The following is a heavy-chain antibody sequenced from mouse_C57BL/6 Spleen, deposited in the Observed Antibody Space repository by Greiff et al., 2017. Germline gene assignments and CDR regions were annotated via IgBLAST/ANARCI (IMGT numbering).Heavy chain of an antibody. V-gene: IGHV1-76*01. CDR2: IYPGSGNT. CDR3: ARRIYYGYLYAMDY. CDR1: GYTFTDYY. Sequence: VQLQESGAELVRPGASVKLSCKASGYTFTDYYINWVKQRPGQGLEWIARIYPGSGNTYYNEKFKGKATLTAEKSSSTAYMQLSSLTSEDSAVYFCARRIYYGYLYAMDYWGQGTSVTVSS. D-gene: IGHD2-2*01. J-gene: IGHJ4*01.